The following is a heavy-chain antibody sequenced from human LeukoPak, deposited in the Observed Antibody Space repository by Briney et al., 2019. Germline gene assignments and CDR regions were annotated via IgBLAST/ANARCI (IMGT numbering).Heavy chain of an antibody. CDR3: ARSTIAAGGVLDY. CDR2: ISSSGSTK. Sequence: GGSLRLSCAASGFTFSSYEMNWVRQAPGKGLEWVSYISSSGSTKYYADSVKGRFTISRDNAKNSLYLQMNSLRAEDTTMYYCARSTIAAGGVLDYWGRGTLVTVSS. J-gene: IGHJ4*02. CDR1: GFTFSSYE. D-gene: IGHD6-13*01. V-gene: IGHV3-48*03.